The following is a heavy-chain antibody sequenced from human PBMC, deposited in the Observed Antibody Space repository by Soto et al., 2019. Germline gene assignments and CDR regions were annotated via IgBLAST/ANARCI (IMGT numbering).Heavy chain of an antibody. CDR3: ARDRDYVWGSYRPFDY. D-gene: IGHD3-16*02. V-gene: IGHV4-31*03. CDR1: GGSISSGGYY. Sequence: SETLSLTCTVSGGSISSGGYYWSWIRQHPGKGLEWIGYIYYSGSTYYNPSLKSRVTISVDTSKNQFSLKLSSVTAADTAVYYCARDRDYVWGSYRPFDYWGQGTLVTVSS. CDR2: IYYSGST. J-gene: IGHJ4*02.